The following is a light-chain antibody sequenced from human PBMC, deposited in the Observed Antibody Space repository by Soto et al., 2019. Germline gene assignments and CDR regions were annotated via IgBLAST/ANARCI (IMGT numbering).Light chain of an antibody. CDR3: QQRQYWPPIT. CDR1: QGDNTR. J-gene: IGKJ5*01. CDR2: LTS. V-gene: IGKV3-11*01. Sequence: EIVLTQSPATLSSFPGDRVTLSCRASQGDNTRLAWYQHRPGQAPRLLIYLTSNRAAGIPARFSGSGSGTDFTLTISDVQPEDFAVYYCQQRQYWPPITFGQGTRL.